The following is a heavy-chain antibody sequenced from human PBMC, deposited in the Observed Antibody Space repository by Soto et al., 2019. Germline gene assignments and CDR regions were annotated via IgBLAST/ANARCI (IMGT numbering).Heavy chain of an antibody. V-gene: IGHV3-30*18. D-gene: IGHD5-18*01. J-gene: IGHJ4*02. Sequence: QVQLVESGGGVVQPGRSLRLSCAASGFTFSSYGMHWVRQAPGKGLEWVAVISYDGSNKYYADSVKGRFTISRDNSKKALNLQMNSLRVEDTAVYYCAKVLRIQLWFGYSDYLGQVTLVTVSS. CDR2: ISYDGSNK. CDR1: GFTFSSYG. CDR3: AKVLRIQLWFGYSDY.